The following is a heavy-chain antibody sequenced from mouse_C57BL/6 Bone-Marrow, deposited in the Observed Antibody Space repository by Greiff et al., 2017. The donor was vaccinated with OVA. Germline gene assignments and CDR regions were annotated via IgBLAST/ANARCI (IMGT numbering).Heavy chain of an antibody. CDR1: GFSLSTFGMG. CDR3: ARMEVSDYYGPYAMDY. CDR2: IWWDDDK. D-gene: IGHD1-1*01. J-gene: IGHJ4*01. Sequence: QVTLKESGPGILQPSQTLSLTCSFSGFSLSTFGMGVGWIRQPSGKGLEWLAHIWWDDDKYYNPALKRRLTISKDTSKNQVFLKIANVDTADTATYYCARMEVSDYYGPYAMDYWGQGTSVTVSS. V-gene: IGHV8-8*01.